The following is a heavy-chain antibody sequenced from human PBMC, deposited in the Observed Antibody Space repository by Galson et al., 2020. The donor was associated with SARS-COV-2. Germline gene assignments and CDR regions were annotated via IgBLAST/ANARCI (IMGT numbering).Heavy chain of an antibody. CDR2: IHTGGSR. Sequence: TGGSLRLSCAASGFTVSDNYMSWVRQAPGKGLEWVSFIHTGGSRNYADSVKGRFTISRDNSKNTLYLQMNSLRAEDTAVYYCARDPGLSGYYYYGMDGWGQGTTVTVSS. CDR3: ARDPGLSGYYYYGMDG. CDR1: GFTVSDNY. V-gene: IGHV3-66*01. J-gene: IGHJ6*02. D-gene: IGHD3-22*01.